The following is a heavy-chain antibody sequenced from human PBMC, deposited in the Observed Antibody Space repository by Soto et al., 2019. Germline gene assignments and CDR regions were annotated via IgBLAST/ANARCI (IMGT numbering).Heavy chain of an antibody. V-gene: IGHV3-21*01. CDR2: ISSSSSYI. Sequence: GGSLRLSCAASGFTFSSYSMNWVRQAPGKGLEWVSSISSSSSYIYYADSVKGRFTISRDNAKNSLYLQMNSLRAEDTAVYYCARDWKYSSSSGHYWGQGTLVTVSS. CDR3: ARDWKYSSSSGHY. J-gene: IGHJ4*02. CDR1: GFTFSSYS. D-gene: IGHD6-6*01.